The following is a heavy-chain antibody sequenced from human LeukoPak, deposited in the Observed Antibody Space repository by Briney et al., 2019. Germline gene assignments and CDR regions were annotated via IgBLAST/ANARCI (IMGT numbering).Heavy chain of an antibody. J-gene: IGHJ4*02. V-gene: IGHV5-51*01. CDR2: IYPGDSDT. D-gene: IGHD2-8*02. Sequence: GESLKISCKGSGYSFTSYWIGWVRQMPGKGLEWMGIIYPGDSDTRYSPSFQGQVTISADKSISTAYLQWSSLKASDTAMYYCARFTLVGPGGGYYFDYWGQGTLVTVSS. CDR3: ARFTLVGPGGGYYFDY. CDR1: GYSFTSYW.